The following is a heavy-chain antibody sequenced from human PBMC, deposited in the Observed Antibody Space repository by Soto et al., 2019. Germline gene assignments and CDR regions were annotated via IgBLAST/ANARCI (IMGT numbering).Heavy chain of an antibody. Sequence: QVHLVESGGGVVQPGTSLRLSCAASGFSFSDYGMHWVRQAPGKGLEWLTIIWFDASHEYYADSVKGRFTISRDNPNKTLYLKLNSLTADETAVYFCARDQGRATADGPLGNGLDVWGQGTAVTVAS. CDR3: ARDQGRATADGPLGNGLDV. CDR2: IWFDASHE. V-gene: IGHV3-33*01. D-gene: IGHD6-13*01. J-gene: IGHJ6*02. CDR1: GFSFSDYG.